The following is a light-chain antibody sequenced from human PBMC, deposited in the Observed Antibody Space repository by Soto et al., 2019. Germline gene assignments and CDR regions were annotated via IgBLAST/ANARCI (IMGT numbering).Light chain of an antibody. J-gene: IGLJ2*01. V-gene: IGLV2-18*02. CDR3: SSYTSISTVV. Sequence: QSVLTQPPSVSGSPGQSVTISCTGTSSDVGSYNRVSWYQQPPGTAPKLMIYEVSNRPSGVPDRFSGSKSSNTASLTISGLQAEDEADYYCSSYTSISTVVFGGGTKLTVL. CDR1: SSDVGSYNR. CDR2: EVS.